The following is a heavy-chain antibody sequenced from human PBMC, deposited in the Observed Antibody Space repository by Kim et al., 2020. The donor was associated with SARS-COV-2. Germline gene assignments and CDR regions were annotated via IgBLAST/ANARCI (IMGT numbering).Heavy chain of an antibody. J-gene: IGHJ5*02. Sequence: SVKVSCKASGGTFSSYAISWVRQAPGQGLEWMGRIIPILGIANYAQKFQGRVTITADKSTSTAYMELSSLRSEDTAVYYCARVPFGVVAHPNNWFDPWGQGTLVTVSS. CDR3: ARVPFGVVAHPNNWFDP. CDR2: IIPILGIA. CDR1: GGTFSSYA. D-gene: IGHD3-3*01. V-gene: IGHV1-69*04.